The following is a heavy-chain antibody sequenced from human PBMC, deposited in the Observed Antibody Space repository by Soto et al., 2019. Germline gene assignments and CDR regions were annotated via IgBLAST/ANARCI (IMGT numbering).Heavy chain of an antibody. J-gene: IGHJ6*02. CDR2: INHSGST. CDR1: GGSFSGYY. CDR3: ARGHWVYSSWRPVSPPNYYYYGMDV. Sequence: SETLSLTCAVYGGSFSGYYWSWIRQPPGKGLEWIGEINHSGSTNYNPSLKSRVTISVDTSKNQFSLKLSSVTAADTAVYYCARGHWVYSSWRPVSPPNYYYYGMDVWGQGTTVTVSS. V-gene: IGHV4-34*01. D-gene: IGHD6-13*01.